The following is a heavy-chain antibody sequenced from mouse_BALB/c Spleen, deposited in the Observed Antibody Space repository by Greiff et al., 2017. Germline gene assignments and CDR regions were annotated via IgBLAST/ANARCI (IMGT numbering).Heavy chain of an antibody. CDR3: TRSERDYYGSSFAY. CDR1: GYTFTSYY. V-gene: IGHV1-66*01. CDR2: IYPGNSDT. D-gene: IGHD1-1*01. Sequence: VQLQQSGPELVKPGASVRISCKASGYTFTSYYIHWVKQRPGQGLEWIGWIYPGNSDTSYNQKFKGKAKLTAVTSTSTAYMELSSLTNEDSAVYYCTRSERDYYGSSFAYWGQGTLVTVSA. J-gene: IGHJ3*01.